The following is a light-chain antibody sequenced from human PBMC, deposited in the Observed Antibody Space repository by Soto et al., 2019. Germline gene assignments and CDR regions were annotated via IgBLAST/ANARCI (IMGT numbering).Light chain of an antibody. V-gene: IGLV2-8*01. CDR3: SSYACSNNSYV. J-gene: IGLJ1*01. CDR1: SSDVGGYNY. CDR2: EVS. Sequence: QSALTQPPSASGSPGQSVTISCTGTSSDVGGYNYVSWYQQHPGKAPKLMIYEVSKRPSGVPDRFSGSKSGNTASLTVSGVQAEDEAYYYCSSYACSNNSYVFGTGTKLTVL.